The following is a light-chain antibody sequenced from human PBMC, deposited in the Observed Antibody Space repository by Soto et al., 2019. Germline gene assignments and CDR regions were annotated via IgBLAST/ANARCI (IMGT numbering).Light chain of an antibody. CDR2: GAF. CDR1: QSVYST. Sequence: EIVMTQSPATLSVSPGERATLSCWASQSVYSTLAWYQQKPGQAPRLLIYGAFTRATGIPARFSGSGSGTEFTLTISSLQSEDFAVYYCQQYNKLPLTFGGGTKVEIK. J-gene: IGKJ4*01. CDR3: QQYNKLPLT. V-gene: IGKV3-15*01.